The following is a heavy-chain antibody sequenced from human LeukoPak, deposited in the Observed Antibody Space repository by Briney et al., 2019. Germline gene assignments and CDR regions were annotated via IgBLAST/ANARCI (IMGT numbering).Heavy chain of an antibody. J-gene: IGHJ5*02. Sequence: GGSLRLSCAGAGFNFNNYAMHWVRQAPGKGLEWLSGISWNSGTRGYADSVKGRFTLSRDNAKNTLNLQMNSLRAEDTAVYYCARDLGQYYDTSDNWFDPWGQGTLVTVSS. CDR2: ISWNSGTR. V-gene: IGHV3-9*01. D-gene: IGHD3-22*01. CDR1: GFNFNNYA. CDR3: ARDLGQYYDTSDNWFDP.